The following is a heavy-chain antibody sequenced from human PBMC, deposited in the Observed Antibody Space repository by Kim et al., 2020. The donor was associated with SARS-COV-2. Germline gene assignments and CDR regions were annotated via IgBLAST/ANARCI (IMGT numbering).Heavy chain of an antibody. CDR2: ISSSSSTI. J-gene: IGHJ3*02. CDR1: GFTFSSYS. D-gene: IGHD3-3*01. CDR3: ARDQITIFGVVTTLELHDAFDI. Sequence: GGSLRLSCAASGFTFSSYSMNWVRQAPGKGLEWVSYISSSSSTIYYADSVKGRFTISRDNAKNSLYLQMNSLRDEDTAVYYCARDQITIFGVVTTLELHDAFDIWGQGTMVTVSS. V-gene: IGHV3-48*02.